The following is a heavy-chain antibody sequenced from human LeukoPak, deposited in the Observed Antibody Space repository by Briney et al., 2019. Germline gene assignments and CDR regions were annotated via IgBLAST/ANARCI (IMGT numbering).Heavy chain of an antibody. CDR3: ARDPYSGNYGNYYYYYMDV. J-gene: IGHJ6*03. D-gene: IGHD1-26*01. CDR2: ISSSSSTI. Sequence: TGGSLRLSCAASGFTFSSYGMTWVRQAPGKGLEWVSYISSSSSTIYYADSVKGRFTIPRDNAKNSLYLQLNSLRAEDKAVYYCARDPYSGNYGNYYYYYMDVWGKGTTVTISS. CDR1: GFTFSSYG. V-gene: IGHV3-48*01.